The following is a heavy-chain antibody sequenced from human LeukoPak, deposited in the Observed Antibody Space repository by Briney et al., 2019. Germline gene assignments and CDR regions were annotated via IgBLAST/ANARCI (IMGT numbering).Heavy chain of an antibody. V-gene: IGHV4-39*01. CDR1: GGSISSSSYY. CDR2: IYYSGST. J-gene: IGHJ3*02. Sequence: SETLSLTCTVSGGSISSSSYYWGWIRQPPGKGLEWIGSIYYSGSTNYNPSLKSRVTISVDTSKNQFSLKLSSVTAADTAVYYCARQCGGSCHTGKAFDIWGQGTMVTVSS. D-gene: IGHD2-15*01. CDR3: ARQCGGSCHTGKAFDI.